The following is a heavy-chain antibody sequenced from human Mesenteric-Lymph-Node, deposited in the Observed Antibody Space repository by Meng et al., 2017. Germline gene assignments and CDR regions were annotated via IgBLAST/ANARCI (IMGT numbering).Heavy chain of an antibody. J-gene: IGHJ4*02. Sequence: QVQLVESGGGVVQPGTSLRLSCAASGVTFSSYAMHWVRQAPGKGLEWVAVISNDGTFQDYADSVKGRFTISRDDSKNTLYLQMDSLRAEDTAIYYCARDTPYFDYWGQGTLVTVFS. CDR2: ISNDGTFQ. CDR1: GVTFSSYA. D-gene: IGHD2-15*01. CDR3: ARDTPYFDY. V-gene: IGHV3-30*01.